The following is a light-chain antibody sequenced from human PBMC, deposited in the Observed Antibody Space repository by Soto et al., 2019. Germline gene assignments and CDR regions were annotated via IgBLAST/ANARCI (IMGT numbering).Light chain of an antibody. CDR2: GNS. J-gene: IGLJ3*02. V-gene: IGLV1-40*01. Sequence: QAVLTQPPSVSGAPGQRVTISCTGSSSNIGAGYDVHWYQQLPGTAPKLLIYGNSNRPSGVPDRFSGSKSGTSASLAITGLQAEDEADYYCQSYDSSLSGGVFGGGTRSPS. CDR3: QSYDSSLSGGV. CDR1: SSNIGAGYD.